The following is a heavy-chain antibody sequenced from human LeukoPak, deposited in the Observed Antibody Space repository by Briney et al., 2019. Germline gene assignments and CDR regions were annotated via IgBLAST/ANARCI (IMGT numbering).Heavy chain of an antibody. D-gene: IGHD4-17*01. V-gene: IGHV3-53*01. J-gene: IGHJ4*02. Sequence: PGGSLRLSCAASGFTVSSTYMSWVRQAPGKGLEWVSVIYSGGNIYYIDSVKGRFTISRDNSKNTLYLQMNSLRAEDTAVYYCAKDRMYGALDYWGQGTLVTVSS. CDR1: GFTVSSTY. CDR3: AKDRMYGALDY. CDR2: IYSGGNI.